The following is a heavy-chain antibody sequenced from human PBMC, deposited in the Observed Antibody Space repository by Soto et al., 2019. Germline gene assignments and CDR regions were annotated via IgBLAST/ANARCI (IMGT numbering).Heavy chain of an antibody. V-gene: IGHV3-48*02. CDR1: GFPFSTHA. Sequence: EVQLVESGGGLVQPGGSLRLSCAVSGFPFSTHAMNWVRQAPGKGLAWVANIHGTRSIIYYADSVKVRFTISRDNAKNSLFLQMDSLRDEDTAVYYCARDARNADYDYWGQGTLVTVSS. J-gene: IGHJ4*02. CDR3: ARDARNADYDY. D-gene: IGHD3-16*01. CDR2: IHGTRSII.